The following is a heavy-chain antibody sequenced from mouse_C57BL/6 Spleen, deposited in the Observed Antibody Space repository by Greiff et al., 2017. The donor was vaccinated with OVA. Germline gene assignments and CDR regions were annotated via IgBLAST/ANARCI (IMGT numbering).Heavy chain of an antibody. CDR2: IYPSDSET. V-gene: IGHV1-61*01. D-gene: IGHD4-1*01. J-gene: IGHJ1*03. CDR3: ARRWDWYFDV. Sequence: QVQLQQPGAELVRPGSSVKLSCKASGYTFTSYWMDWVKQRPGQGLEWIGNIYPSDSETHYNQKFKDKATLTVDKSSSTAYMQLSSLTSEDSAVSNCARRWDWYFDVWGTGTTVTVSS. CDR1: GYTFTSYW.